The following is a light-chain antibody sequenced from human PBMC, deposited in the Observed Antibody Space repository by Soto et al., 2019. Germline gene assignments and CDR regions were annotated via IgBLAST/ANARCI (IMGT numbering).Light chain of an antibody. J-gene: IGLJ3*02. CDR3: CSYAGSSTLL. CDR2: AGS. V-gene: IGLV2-23*01. CDR1: SSDIGSYNL. Sequence: QPVLTQPASVSGSPGQSITVSCTGTSSDIGSYNLVSWYQHHPGKAPKLMIYAGSKRPSGVSSRFSGSKSGNTASLTISGLQAEEEADYYCCSYAGSSTLLFGGGTKLTVL.